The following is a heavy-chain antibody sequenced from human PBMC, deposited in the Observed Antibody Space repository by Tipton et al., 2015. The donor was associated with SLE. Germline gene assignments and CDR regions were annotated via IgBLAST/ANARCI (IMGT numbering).Heavy chain of an antibody. Sequence: TLSLTCIVYGGSISTYFWSWVRQPPGKGLEWIGFSHYSGNTNFNPSLKSRVTISLDTSKNQFSLKLTSVTAADTAVYYCARLGITTDYYFDSWGQGTLVAVSS. CDR1: GGSISTYF. CDR2: SHYSGNT. J-gene: IGHJ4*02. D-gene: IGHD1-14*01. V-gene: IGHV4-59*01. CDR3: ARLGITTDYYFDS.